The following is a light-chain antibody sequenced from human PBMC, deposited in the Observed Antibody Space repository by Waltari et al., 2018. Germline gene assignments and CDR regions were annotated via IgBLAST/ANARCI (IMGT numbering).Light chain of an antibody. V-gene: IGKV3-20*01. CDR3: QHYGRLPAT. Sequence: SCRAIQSVSRTLAWYQQKPGQSPKLLIDGSSIRATGIPDRFTGSGSGTDFSLTISSLEPEDCAIDFCQHYGRLPATFGQGTKVEI. CDR1: QSVSRT. J-gene: IGKJ1*01. CDR2: GSS.